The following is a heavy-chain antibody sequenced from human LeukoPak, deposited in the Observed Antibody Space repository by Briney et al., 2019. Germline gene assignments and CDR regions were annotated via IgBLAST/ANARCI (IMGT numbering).Heavy chain of an antibody. CDR3: ARLFSGFYYMDV. CDR2: IYHSGST. V-gene: IGHV4-34*01. D-gene: IGHD3-10*01. CDR1: GGSFSGYY. Sequence: SETLSLTCAVYGGSFSGYYWSWIRQPPGKGLEWIGYIYHSGSTYYNPSLKSRVTISVDRSKNQFSLKLSSVTAADTAVYYCARLFSGFYYMDVWGKGTTVTVSS. J-gene: IGHJ6*03.